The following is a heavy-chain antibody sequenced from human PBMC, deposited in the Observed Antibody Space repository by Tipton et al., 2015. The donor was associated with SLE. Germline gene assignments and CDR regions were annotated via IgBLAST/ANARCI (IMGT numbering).Heavy chain of an antibody. Sequence: TLSLTCTVSGGSTSSGGYSWSWIRQHPGKGLEWIGNFYDTGSTHYNPSLQSRVTISMDTSGSQLSLRMTSVTAADTAIYYCAKVGEPYCGGDCPATFDSWGQGILVTVSS. J-gene: IGHJ4*02. V-gene: IGHV4-31*03. CDR2: FYDTGST. CDR3: AKVGEPYCGGDCPATFDS. D-gene: IGHD2-21*01. CDR1: GGSTSSGGYS.